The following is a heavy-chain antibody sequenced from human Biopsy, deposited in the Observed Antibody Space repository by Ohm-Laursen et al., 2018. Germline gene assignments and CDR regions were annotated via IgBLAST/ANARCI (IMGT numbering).Heavy chain of an antibody. Sequence: SLRLSCAASGFTFTNYAMHWVRQAPGKGLEWVALIWYDGSNKNYADSVKGRFTVSRDNSKNTLFLQMNNLRAEDTAVYYCARDQSGLRGINWYFDLWGRGTLVTVSS. D-gene: IGHD5/OR15-5a*01. J-gene: IGHJ2*01. CDR1: GFTFTNYA. V-gene: IGHV3-33*01. CDR2: IWYDGSNK. CDR3: ARDQSGLRGINWYFDL.